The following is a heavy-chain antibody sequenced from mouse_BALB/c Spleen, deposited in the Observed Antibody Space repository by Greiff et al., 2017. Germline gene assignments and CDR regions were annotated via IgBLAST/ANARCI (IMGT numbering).Heavy chain of an antibody. J-gene: IGHJ4*01. V-gene: IGHV6-6*02. CDR1: GFTFSNYW. CDR2: IRLKSNNYAT. Sequence: EVMLVESGGGLVQPGGSMKLSCVASGFTFSNYWMNWVRQSPEKGLEWVAEIRLKSNNYATHYAESVKGRFTISRDDSKSSVYLQMNNLRAEDTGIYYCTRPESTVDPYYAMDYWGQGTSVTVSS. D-gene: IGHD1-1*01. CDR3: TRPESTVDPYYAMDY.